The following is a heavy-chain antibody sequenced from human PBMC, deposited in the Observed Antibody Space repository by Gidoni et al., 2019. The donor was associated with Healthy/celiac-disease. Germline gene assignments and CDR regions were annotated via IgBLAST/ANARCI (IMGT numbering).Heavy chain of an antibody. CDR2: IIPIFGTA. J-gene: IGHJ2*01. Sequence: QVQLVQSGAEVKKPGSSVKVSCKASGGTFSSHAISWVRQAPGQGLEWMGGIIPIFGTANYAQKFQGRVTITADESTSTAYMELSSLRSEDTAVYYCARDRHDYDFWSGPPPGWYFDLWGRGTLVTVSS. CDR1: GGTFSSHA. D-gene: IGHD3-3*01. V-gene: IGHV1-69*01. CDR3: ARDRHDYDFWSGPPPGWYFDL.